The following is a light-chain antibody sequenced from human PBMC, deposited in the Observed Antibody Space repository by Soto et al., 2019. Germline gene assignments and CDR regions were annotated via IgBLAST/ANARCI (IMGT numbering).Light chain of an antibody. J-gene: IGKJ1*01. CDR2: DAS. Sequence: EIVLTQSPATLSLSPGERATLSCRASQSVSSYLAWYQQKPGQAPRLLIYDASNRATAIPARFSGSGSGTGFTLTISSLEPEDFELYYYQQRSNWPRTFGQGTKVEIK. V-gene: IGKV3-11*01. CDR3: QQRSNWPRT. CDR1: QSVSSY.